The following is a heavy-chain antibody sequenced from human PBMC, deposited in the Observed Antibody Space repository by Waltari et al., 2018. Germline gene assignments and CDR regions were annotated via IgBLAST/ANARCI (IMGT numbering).Heavy chain of an antibody. CDR1: GGSISSYY. J-gene: IGHJ4*02. CDR2: IYSSGST. V-gene: IGHV4-59*01. D-gene: IGHD3-10*01. Sequence: QVQLQESGPGLVKPSETLSLTCTVSGGSISSYYWSWSRQPPGKGLEWIGYIYSSGSTNYTPSLKSRVIISVDTSKNQFSLKVRSMTAADTAVYYCARDRGYQDYWGQGTLVTVSS. CDR3: ARDRGYQDY.